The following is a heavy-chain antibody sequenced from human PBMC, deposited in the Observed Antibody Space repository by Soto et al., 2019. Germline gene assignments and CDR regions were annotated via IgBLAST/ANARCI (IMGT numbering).Heavy chain of an antibody. Sequence: SETLTLTCTVSGGSIDSNRYYWAWIRQPPGKGLEWIGSINYTGSTYYSPSLKGRLTISVDTSKNQFSLKMSSVTAADTAVYYCARVIVVVITTGGRLRPTAPDYWGQGTLVTVSS. CDR3: ARVIVVVITTGGRLRPTAPDY. D-gene: IGHD3-22*01. J-gene: IGHJ4*02. CDR1: GGSIDSNRYY. CDR2: INYTGST. V-gene: IGHV4-39*07.